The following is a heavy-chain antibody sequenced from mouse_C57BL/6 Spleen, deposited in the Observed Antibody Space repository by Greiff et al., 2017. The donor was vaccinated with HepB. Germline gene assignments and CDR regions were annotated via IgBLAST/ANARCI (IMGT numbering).Heavy chain of an antibody. V-gene: IGHV1-5*01. D-gene: IGHD1-1*01. CDR3: TRPSYYGSSHWYFDV. Sequence: EVQLQQSGTVLARPGASVKMSCKTSGYTFTSYWMHWVKQRPGQGLEWIGAIYPGNSDTSYNQKFKGKAKLTAVTSASTAYMELSSLTNEDSAVYYCTRPSYYGSSHWYFDVWGTGTTVTVSS. CDR1: GYTFTSYW. CDR2: IYPGNSDT. J-gene: IGHJ1*03.